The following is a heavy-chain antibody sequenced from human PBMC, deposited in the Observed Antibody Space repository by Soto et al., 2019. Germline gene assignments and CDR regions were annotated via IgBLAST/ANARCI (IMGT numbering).Heavy chain of an antibody. Sequence: GGSLRLSCVASGFNISWSGVHWVRQSSGKGLEWIGRIRSKPNKFATTYGASMQGRLSFSRDDSKNTAYLQMNSLKTEDTAVYYCASVRLFGVVFDYWGRGTLVTVSS. J-gene: IGHJ4*02. CDR1: GFNISWSG. CDR3: ASVRLFGVVFDY. CDR2: IRSKPNKFAT. V-gene: IGHV3-73*01. D-gene: IGHD3-3*01.